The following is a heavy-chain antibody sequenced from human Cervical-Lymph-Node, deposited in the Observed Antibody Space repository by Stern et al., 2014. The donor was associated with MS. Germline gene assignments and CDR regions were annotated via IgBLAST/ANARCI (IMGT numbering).Heavy chain of an antibody. CDR1: GFTLSSYW. CDR2: IKGDGTDP. V-gene: IGHV3-74*01. CDR3: VRPYGGDNY. Sequence: EVQLVESGGGLVQPGGSLRLSCTAYGFTLSSYWMFWVRQAPRKGLVWISRIKGDGTDPSYAASVKGRFAVSRDNARNTLHLQMNSLRAEDTAMYYCVRPYGGDNYWGQGTLVTVSS. J-gene: IGHJ4*02. D-gene: IGHD2-21*01.